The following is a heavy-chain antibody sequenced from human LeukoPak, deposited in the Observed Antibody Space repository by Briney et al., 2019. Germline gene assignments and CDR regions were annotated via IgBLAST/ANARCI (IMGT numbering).Heavy chain of an antibody. Sequence: SQTLSLTCAVYGASFSGSYWSWVRQPPGKWLEWLGEINHSGSTNYNPSLKSRVTISVDTSKNQFSLKLSSVTAADTAVYYCASGGSHTAMARNDYWGQGTLVTVSS. CDR3: ASGGSHTAMARNDY. D-gene: IGHD5-18*01. J-gene: IGHJ4*02. CDR1: GASFSGSY. CDR2: INHSGST. V-gene: IGHV4-34*01.